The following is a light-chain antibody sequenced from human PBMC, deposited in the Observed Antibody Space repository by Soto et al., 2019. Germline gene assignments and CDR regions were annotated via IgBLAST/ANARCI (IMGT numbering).Light chain of an antibody. CDR1: QSVSRY. V-gene: IGKV3-15*01. J-gene: IGKJ1*01. CDR3: HQYENWTQT. Sequence: EIVFTQSPATLSLSPGERATLSCRASQSVSRYLAWYQQKPGQAPRLLIYDASTRATGIPARLSGSGYGTELTLTISSMKSEDFELYYCHQYENWTQTFGQGTKVDIK. CDR2: DAS.